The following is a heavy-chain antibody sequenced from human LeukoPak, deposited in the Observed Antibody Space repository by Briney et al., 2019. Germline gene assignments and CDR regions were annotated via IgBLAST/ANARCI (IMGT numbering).Heavy chain of an antibody. CDR1: GYSISSGYY. J-gene: IGHJ5*02. Sequence: PSETLSLTSAVSGYSISSGYYWGWIRQPPGKGLEWIGYTYNSGSTNYNPSLKSRVTISVDTSKNQFSLKLSSVTAADTAVYYCARGRRLFMIFGGSFDPWGQGTLVTVSS. CDR2: TYNSGST. CDR3: ARGRRLFMIFGGSFDP. V-gene: IGHV4-61*01. D-gene: IGHD3/OR15-3a*01.